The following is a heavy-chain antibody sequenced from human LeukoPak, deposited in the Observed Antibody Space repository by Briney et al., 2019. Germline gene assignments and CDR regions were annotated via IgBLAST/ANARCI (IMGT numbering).Heavy chain of an antibody. J-gene: IGHJ4*02. CDR3: AKAYLYDSSGYPPAIDY. CDR1: GFTFSSYA. Sequence: PGGSLRLSCAASGFTFSSYAMSWVRQAPGKGLEWVSAISDSGGSTYYADSVKGRFTISRDNSKNTLYLQMNSLRAEDTAVYYCAKAYLYDSSGYPPAIDYWGQGTLVTVSS. V-gene: IGHV3-23*01. CDR2: ISDSGGST. D-gene: IGHD3-22*01.